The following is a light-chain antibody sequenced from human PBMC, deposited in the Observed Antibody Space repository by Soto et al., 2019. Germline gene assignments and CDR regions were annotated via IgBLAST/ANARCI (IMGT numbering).Light chain of an antibody. CDR3: QQYHNWPLYT. Sequence: ETLMTQSPATLSVSPGERATLSCRASQSVGSNLAWYQQKLGQAPRLLIFESSTRAPGIPARFSGSGSATEFTLTISSLQSEDFAVSFCQQYHNWPLYTFGHGTKLEIK. J-gene: IGKJ2*01. V-gene: IGKV3-15*01. CDR1: QSVGSN. CDR2: ESS.